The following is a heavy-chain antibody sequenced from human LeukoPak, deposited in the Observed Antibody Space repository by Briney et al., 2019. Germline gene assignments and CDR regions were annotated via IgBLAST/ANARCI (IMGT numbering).Heavy chain of an antibody. Sequence: GGSLRLSCAASGFTFSSYGMHWVRQAPGKGLEWVALIWYDGSDKYYADSVKGRFTISRDNSKNTLHLQMNSLRAEDTAVYFCARGGGLDVWGQGATVTVSS. V-gene: IGHV3-33*01. CDR1: GFTFSSYG. CDR2: IWYDGSDK. J-gene: IGHJ6*02. D-gene: IGHD3-16*01. CDR3: ARGGGLDV.